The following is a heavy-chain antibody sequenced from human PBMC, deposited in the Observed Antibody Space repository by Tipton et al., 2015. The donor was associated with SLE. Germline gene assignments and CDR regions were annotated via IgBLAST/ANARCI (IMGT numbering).Heavy chain of an antibody. CDR3: ARDRQWLPDY. CDR1: GYTFTSHY. D-gene: IGHD6-19*01. CDR2: INPNGGST. V-gene: IGHV1-46*01. J-gene: IGHJ4*02. Sequence: QLVQSGAEVKKPGASVKVSCKASGYTFTSHYMHWVRQAPGQGLEWMGIINPNGGSTSYAQKFQGRVTITSDTSASTAYMELNSLTSEDTAVYYCARDRQWLPDYWGQGTLVTVSS.